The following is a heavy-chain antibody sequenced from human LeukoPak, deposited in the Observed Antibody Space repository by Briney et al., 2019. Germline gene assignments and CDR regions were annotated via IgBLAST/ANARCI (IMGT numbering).Heavy chain of an antibody. Sequence: SQTLSLTCTVSGGSISSGGYYWSWNRQHPGKGLEWIGYIYYSGSTYYNPSLESRVTISVDTSKNQYSLKLSSVTAADTAVYYCARVHGSRLGYDSSGYLTPEYYFDYWGQGTLVTVSS. V-gene: IGHV4-31*03. CDR2: IYYSGST. CDR1: GGSISSGGYY. J-gene: IGHJ4*02. CDR3: ARVHGSRLGYDSSGYLTPEYYFDY. D-gene: IGHD3-22*01.